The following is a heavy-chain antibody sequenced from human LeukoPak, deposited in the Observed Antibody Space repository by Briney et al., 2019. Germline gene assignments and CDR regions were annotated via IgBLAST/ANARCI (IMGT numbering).Heavy chain of an antibody. CDR2: IWYDGSNK. V-gene: IGHV3-33*01. CDR3: ARDIVGATGDAFDI. Sequence: QSGGSLRLSCAASGFTFSNYGIHWVRQAPGKGLEWVALIWYDGSNKYYADSVRDRFTISRDNSKNTVYLQMNSLRAEDTAVYYCARDIVGATGDAFDIWGQGTMVTVSS. J-gene: IGHJ3*02. CDR1: GFTFSNYG. D-gene: IGHD1-26*01.